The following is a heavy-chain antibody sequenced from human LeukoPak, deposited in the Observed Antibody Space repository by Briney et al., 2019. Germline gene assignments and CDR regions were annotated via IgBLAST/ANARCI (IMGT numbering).Heavy chain of an antibody. CDR2: IRYDASNK. D-gene: IGHD6-13*01. CDR1: GFTFSNYG. Sequence: GGSLRLSCAASGFTFSNYGMHWVRQAPGKGLEWVAFIRYDASNKSYTDSVKGRFTISRDNSKNTLYLQMNSLRPEDTAVYYAYTAAAGSPGGFDPWGQGTLVTVSS. CDR3: YTAAAGSPGGFDP. V-gene: IGHV3-30*02. J-gene: IGHJ5*02.